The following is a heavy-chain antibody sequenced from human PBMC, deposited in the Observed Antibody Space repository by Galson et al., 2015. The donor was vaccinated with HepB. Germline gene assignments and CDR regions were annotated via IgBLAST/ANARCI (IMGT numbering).Heavy chain of an antibody. CDR2: ISSSGSNK. V-gene: IGHV3-21*01. J-gene: IGHJ6*02. CDR3: ARDFAPPDVPLNGYFFYGMDV. D-gene: IGHD2-8*01. Sequence: SLRLSCAASGFIFRDYSMNWVRQAPGKGLEWLSFISSSGSNKFYADSVKGRFTISRDNAKNTLYLQMSGLGAEDTAVYYCARDFAPPDVPLNGYFFYGMDVWGRGTTVTVS. CDR1: GFIFRDYS.